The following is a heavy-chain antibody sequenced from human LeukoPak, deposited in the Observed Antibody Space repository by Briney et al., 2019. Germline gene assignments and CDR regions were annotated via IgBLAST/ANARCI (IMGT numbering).Heavy chain of an antibody. V-gene: IGHV1-3*01. CDR3: ARDSARRYSSGWRY. J-gene: IGHJ4*02. CDR2: INAGNGNT. CDR1: GYTFTSYA. Sequence: ASVTVSCKASGYTFTSYAMHWVRQAPGQRLEWMGWINAGNGNTKYSQKFQGRVTITRDTSASTAYMELSSLRSEDTAVYYCARDSARRYSSGWRYWGQGTLVTVSS. D-gene: IGHD6-19*01.